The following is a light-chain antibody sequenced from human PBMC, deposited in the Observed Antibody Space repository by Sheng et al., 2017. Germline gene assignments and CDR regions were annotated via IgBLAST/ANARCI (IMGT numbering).Light chain of an antibody. CDR3: TSYAGSNDVV. Sequence: QSALTQPPSASGSLGQSVSISCTGTSSDVGGYDYVSWYQQHPGKAPKLLIYKVNRRPSGVPDRFSGSKSGNTAFLTVSGLQAEDEADYYCTSYAGSNDVVFGGGTNLTVL. J-gene: IGLJ2*01. CDR2: KVN. CDR1: SSDVGGYDY. V-gene: IGLV2-8*01.